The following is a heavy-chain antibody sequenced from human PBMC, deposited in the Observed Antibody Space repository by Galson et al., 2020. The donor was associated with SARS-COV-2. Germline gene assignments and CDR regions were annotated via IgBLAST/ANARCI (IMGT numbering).Heavy chain of an antibody. J-gene: IGHJ6*04. D-gene: IGHD2-21*02. CDR2: ISSSSSTI. CDR1: GFTFSSYS. V-gene: IGHV3-48*02. CDR3: ARDDVVTREVHYYYYGMDV. Sequence: GGSLRLSCEASGFTFSSYSMNWVRQAPGQGLEWVSYISSSSSTIYYADSVKGRFTITRDNAKNSVYLQMNSLRDEDTAVYYCARDDVVTREVHYYYYGMDVGCKGTTVIVSS.